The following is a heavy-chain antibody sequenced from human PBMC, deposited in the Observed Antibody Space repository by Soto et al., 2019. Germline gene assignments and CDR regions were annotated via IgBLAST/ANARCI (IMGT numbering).Heavy chain of an antibody. V-gene: IGHV4-34*01. CDR1: GGSFSGYY. Sequence: QVQLQQWGAGLLKPSETLSLTCAVYGGSFSGYYWSWIRQPPGKGLEWIGEINHSGSTNYNPSLKSRVTISVDTSKNQFSLKLSSVTAADTAVYYCARGSATYYYYYGMDVWGQGTTVTVSS. D-gene: IGHD6-19*01. J-gene: IGHJ6*02. CDR2: INHSGST. CDR3: ARGSATYYYYYGMDV.